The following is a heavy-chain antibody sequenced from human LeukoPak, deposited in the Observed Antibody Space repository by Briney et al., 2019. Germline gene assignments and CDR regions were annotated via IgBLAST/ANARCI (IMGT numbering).Heavy chain of an antibody. CDR3: ARELSASYPFYYYGMDV. D-gene: IGHD1-26*01. J-gene: IGHJ6*02. Sequence: GGSLRLSCAASGFTFNSHEMNWVRQAPGKGLEWLSYISSSGSSVNYADSVKGRFTVSRDNAKNSLYLQMRGLTVEDTAIYYCARELSASYPFYYYGMDVWGQGTTVTVSS. CDR2: ISSSGSSV. V-gene: IGHV3-48*03. CDR1: GFTFNSHE.